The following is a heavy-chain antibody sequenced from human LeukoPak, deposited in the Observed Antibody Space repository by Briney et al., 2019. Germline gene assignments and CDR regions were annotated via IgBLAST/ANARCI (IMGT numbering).Heavy chain of an antibody. D-gene: IGHD3-10*01. CDR1: DYSISSGDY. V-gene: IGHV4-38-2*02. CDR3: ARVAKHFRGGLSFYFMDV. CDR2: IYHSGST. J-gene: IGHJ6*03. Sequence: TSETLSLTCTVSDYSISSGDYWGWIRQPPEKGLEWIGSIYHSGSTYYNPSLKSRVTISVDTSKNQFSLKLTSVIAADTAVYYCARVAKHFRGGLSFYFMDVWGIGTTVTISS.